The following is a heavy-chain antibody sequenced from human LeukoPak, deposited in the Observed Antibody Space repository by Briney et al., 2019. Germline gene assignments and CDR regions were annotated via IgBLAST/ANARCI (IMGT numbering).Heavy chain of an antibody. J-gene: IGHJ6*02. CDR1: GYTFTGYY. V-gene: IGHV1-69*13. D-gene: IGHD2-2*02. CDR2: IIPIFGTA. Sequence: ASVKVSCKASGYTFTGYYMHWVRQAPGQGLEWMGGIIPIFGTANYAQKSQGRVTITADESTSTAYMELSSLRSEDTAVYYCASWDIVVVPAAIPSYYYGMDVWGQGTTVTVSS. CDR3: ASWDIVVVPAAIPSYYYGMDV.